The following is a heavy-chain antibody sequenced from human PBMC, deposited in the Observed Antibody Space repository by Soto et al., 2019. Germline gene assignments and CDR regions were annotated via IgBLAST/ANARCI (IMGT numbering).Heavy chain of an antibody. V-gene: IGHV3-23*01. CDR2: ISGSGGST. CDR3: ATRDPQC. CDR1: GFTFSIYG. Sequence: EAQLLESGGDLVQSGGSLRLSCAASGFTFSIYGMTWVRQAPGKGLEWVSAISGSGGSTYYADSVKGRFTISRDNSNNTLYLQMNSLRVEDTAVYYCATRDPQCWGQGTLVTVSS. J-gene: IGHJ4*02. D-gene: IGHD6-19*01.